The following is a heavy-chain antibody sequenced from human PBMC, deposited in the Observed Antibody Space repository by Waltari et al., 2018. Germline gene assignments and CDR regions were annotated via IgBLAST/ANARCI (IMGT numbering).Heavy chain of an antibody. CDR1: GGSISSDDYC. Sequence: QVQLQESGPGLVKPSQTLSLTCTVSGGSISSDDYCWNWIRQPPGKGLEWIWYICYSGSTYYNPSLKSRVTISVDTSKTQFSLKLSSVTAADTAVYYCARDSVVAGGGFDYWGQGTLVTGSS. D-gene: IGHD2-15*01. J-gene: IGHJ4*02. CDR3: ARDSVVAGGGFDY. V-gene: IGHV4-30-4*08. CDR2: ICYSGST.